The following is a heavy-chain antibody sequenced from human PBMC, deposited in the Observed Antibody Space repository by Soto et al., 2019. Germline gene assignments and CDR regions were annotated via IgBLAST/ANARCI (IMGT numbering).Heavy chain of an antibody. CDR3: ARSRQGYYDSSGPSDY. CDR2: INHSGNT. Sequence: SETLSLTCAVYGGSLSGYYWSWIRQPPGKALEWLGEINHSGNTNYNPSLKSRVTISVDTSKNQFSLKLSSVTAADTAVYYCARSRQGYYDSSGPSDYWGQGTLVTVSS. J-gene: IGHJ4*02. CDR1: GGSLSGYY. D-gene: IGHD3-22*01. V-gene: IGHV4-34*01.